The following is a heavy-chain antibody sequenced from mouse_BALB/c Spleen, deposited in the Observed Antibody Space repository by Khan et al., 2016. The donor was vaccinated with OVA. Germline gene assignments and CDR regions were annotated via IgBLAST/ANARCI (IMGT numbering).Heavy chain of an antibody. CDR3: ARRNYCGYTFAY. CDR1: GYTFTDFY. V-gene: IGHV1-77*01. D-gene: IGHD1-2*01. CDR2: ISPGSGDT. J-gene: IGHJ3*01. Sequence: VQLQESGAELARPGASVKLSCKASGYTFTDFYINWVKQRTGQGLEWIGEISPGSGDTFYTERFKDKATLTADKSSNTAYMQLSSLTSEASAVYFCARRNYCGYTFAYWGQGTLVTVSA.